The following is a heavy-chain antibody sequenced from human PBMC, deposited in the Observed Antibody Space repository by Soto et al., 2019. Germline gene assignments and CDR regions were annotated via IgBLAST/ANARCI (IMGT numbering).Heavy chain of an antibody. Sequence: ASVKVSCKASGYTFTNYGISWVRQAPGQGLEWMGWISAYNGNTNYAQQLQGRVTMTTDTSTSTAYMELRSLRSDDSAVYYCARDCTDGFCYSLYWGQGTLVTVSS. CDR3: ARDCTDGFCYSLY. J-gene: IGHJ4*02. D-gene: IGHD2-8*01. CDR1: GYTFTNYG. CDR2: ISAYNGNT. V-gene: IGHV1-18*01.